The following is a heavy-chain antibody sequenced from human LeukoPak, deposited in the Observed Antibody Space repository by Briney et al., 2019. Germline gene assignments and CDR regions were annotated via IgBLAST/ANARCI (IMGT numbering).Heavy chain of an antibody. Sequence: GGSLRLSCAASGFTFSSYAMSWVRQAPGKGLEWVGRIKSKTDGGTTDYAAPVKGRFTISRDDSKNTLYLQMNSLKTEDTAVYYCTTDGDSSGWGFDYWGQGTLVTVSS. D-gene: IGHD6-19*01. CDR1: GFTFSSYA. CDR3: TTDGDSSGWGFDY. J-gene: IGHJ4*02. V-gene: IGHV3-15*01. CDR2: IKSKTDGGTT.